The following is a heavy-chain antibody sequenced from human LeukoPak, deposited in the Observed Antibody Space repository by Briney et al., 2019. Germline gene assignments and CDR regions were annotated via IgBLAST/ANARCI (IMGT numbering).Heavy chain of an antibody. J-gene: IGHJ4*02. Sequence: SETLSLTCTVSGGSISNYSWSWIRQPPGKRLEWIGYIYYSGSTNYNPSLESRVTISLDTSKNQFSLKLSSVTATDTAVYYCARHDYSTHYFDSWGQGTLVTVSS. V-gene: IGHV4-59*01. CDR2: IYYSGST. CDR3: ARHDYSTHYFDS. CDR1: GGSISNYS. D-gene: IGHD4-11*01.